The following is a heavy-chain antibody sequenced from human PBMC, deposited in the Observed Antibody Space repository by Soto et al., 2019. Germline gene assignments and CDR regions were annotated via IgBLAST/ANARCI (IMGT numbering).Heavy chain of an antibody. J-gene: IGHJ5*02. Sequence: QITLKESGPPLVKPTQTLTLTCTFSGFSLSTSGVGVGWIRQPPGKALEWLALIYWDDDKRYSPSLKSRLTITKDTSKNQVVLTMTTMDPVDTATYYCARLGGSGSYSIYNWFDPWGQGTLVTVSS. V-gene: IGHV2-5*02. CDR2: IYWDDDK. CDR3: ARLGGSGSYSIYNWFDP. D-gene: IGHD3-10*01. CDR1: GFSLSTSGVG.